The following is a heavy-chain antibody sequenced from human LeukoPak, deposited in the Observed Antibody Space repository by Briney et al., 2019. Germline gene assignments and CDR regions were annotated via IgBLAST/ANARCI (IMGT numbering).Heavy chain of an antibody. Sequence: GGSLRLSCAASGFTFSSYAMSWVRQAPGKGLEWVSAISGSGGSTYYADSVKGRFTISRDNSKNTLYLQMNSLRAEDTAVYYCARGRPLRFLEWLLSFWGQGTLVTVSS. CDR2: ISGSGGST. CDR3: ARGRPLRFLEWLLSF. V-gene: IGHV3-23*01. D-gene: IGHD3-3*01. CDR1: GFTFSSYA. J-gene: IGHJ4*02.